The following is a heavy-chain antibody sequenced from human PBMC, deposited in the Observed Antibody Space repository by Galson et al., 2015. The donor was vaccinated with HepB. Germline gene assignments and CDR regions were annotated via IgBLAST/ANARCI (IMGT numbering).Heavy chain of an antibody. D-gene: IGHD2-2*01. CDR1: GFTFSSYA. V-gene: IGHV3-23*01. J-gene: IGHJ4*02. CDR2: ISGSCGST. Sequence: SLRLSCAASGFTFSSYAMSWVRQAPGKGLEWVSAISGSCGSTYYADSVKGRFTISRDNSKNTLYLQMNSLRAEDTAVYYCAKVAVYQHAFDYWGQGTLVTVSS. CDR3: AKVAVYQHAFDY.